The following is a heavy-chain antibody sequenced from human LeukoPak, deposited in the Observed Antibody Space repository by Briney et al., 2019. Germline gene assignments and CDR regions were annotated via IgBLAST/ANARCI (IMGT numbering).Heavy chain of an antibody. CDR2: INEDGSEK. CDR1: GFTFGAYW. CDR3: ARDLPDY. Sequence: GGSLRLSCVGSGFTFGAYWMTWVRQAPGKGLEWVANINEDGSEKHYVGSVEGRFTISRDNAKNSVYLQMSSLRAEDMAVYYCARDLPDYWGQGTLVTVSS. V-gene: IGHV3-7*03. J-gene: IGHJ4*02.